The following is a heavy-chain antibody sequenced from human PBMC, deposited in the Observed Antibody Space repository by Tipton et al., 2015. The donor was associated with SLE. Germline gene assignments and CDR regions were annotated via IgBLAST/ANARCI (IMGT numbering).Heavy chain of an antibody. D-gene: IGHD3-16*01. CDR2: IYHSGST. Sequence: TLSLTCAVSGYSISSGYYWGWIRQPPGKGLEWIGSIYHSGSTYYNPSLKSRVTISVDTSKNQFSLKLSSVTAADTAVYYCARDSRGGGYWGQGTLVTVSS. CDR1: GYSISSGYY. CDR3: ARDSRGGGY. J-gene: IGHJ4*02. V-gene: IGHV4-38-2*02.